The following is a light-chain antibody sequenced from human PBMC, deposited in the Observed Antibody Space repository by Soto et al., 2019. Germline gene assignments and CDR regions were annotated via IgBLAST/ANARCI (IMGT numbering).Light chain of an antibody. V-gene: IGKV3-20*01. CDR2: DAS. J-gene: IGKJ1*01. Sequence: EIVLTQSPGTLSLSPRERATLSCRASQSVRSSYLAWYQQKPGQSPRLLIYDASNRATGIPDRFSGSGSGTDFTLAISRLEPEDFALYYCQQYGSSPTFGQGTKVEIK. CDR1: QSVRSSY. CDR3: QQYGSSPT.